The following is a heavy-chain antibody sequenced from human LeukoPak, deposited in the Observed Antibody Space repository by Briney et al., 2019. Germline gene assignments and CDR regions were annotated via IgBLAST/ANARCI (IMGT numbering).Heavy chain of an antibody. Sequence: GGSLRLSCAASGLTFSSYAMSWVRQAPGKGLEWVSAISGSGGSTYYADSVKGRFTISRDNSKNTLYLQMNSLRAEDTAVYYCAKSRLRVYYFDYWGQGTLVTVSS. CDR3: AKSRLRVYYFDY. D-gene: IGHD4-17*01. V-gene: IGHV3-23*01. CDR2: ISGSGGST. J-gene: IGHJ4*02. CDR1: GLTFSSYA.